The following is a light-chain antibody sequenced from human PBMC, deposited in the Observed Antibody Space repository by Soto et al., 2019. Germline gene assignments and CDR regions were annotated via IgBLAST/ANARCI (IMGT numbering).Light chain of an antibody. CDR3: QQYGSSSWT. CDR2: DAS. CDR1: QSVSSY. V-gene: IGKV3-11*01. Sequence: EIVLTQSPATLSLSPGERASLSCRASQSVSSYLAWYQQKPGQAPRLLIYDASKRATGIPARFSGSGSRTDFTLTISSLEPEDFVVYYCQQYGSSSWTFGQGTRWIT. J-gene: IGKJ1*01.